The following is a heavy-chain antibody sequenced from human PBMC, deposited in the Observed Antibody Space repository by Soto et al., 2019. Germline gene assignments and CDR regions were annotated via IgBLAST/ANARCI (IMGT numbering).Heavy chain of an antibody. D-gene: IGHD3-10*01. CDR1: GYSISSGYY. CDR2: IFHSGST. V-gene: IGHV4-38-2*01. J-gene: IGHJ6*02. CDR3: ARGSQYYYYGMDV. Sequence: SETLSLTCAVSGYSISSGYYWGWIRQPPGKGLEWIGSIFHSGSTYYNPSLKSRVTISVDTSKNQFSLKLSSVTAADTAVYYCARGSQYYYYGMDVWGQGTTVTVSS.